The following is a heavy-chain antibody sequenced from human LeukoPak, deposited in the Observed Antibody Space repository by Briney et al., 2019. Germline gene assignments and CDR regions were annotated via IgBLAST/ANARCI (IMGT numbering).Heavy chain of an antibody. Sequence: PSETLSLTCSVSCGSISSYYWSWLRPPPGKGLEGVGYIYYSGTTNYNPPLKSRVTISVDTSKNQFSLKLSSVTAADTAVYYCARGVYIAAAQYGYWGQGTLVTVSS. J-gene: IGHJ4*02. CDR1: CGSISSYY. CDR2: IYYSGTT. CDR3: ARGVYIAAAQYGY. D-gene: IGHD6-13*01. V-gene: IGHV4-59*01.